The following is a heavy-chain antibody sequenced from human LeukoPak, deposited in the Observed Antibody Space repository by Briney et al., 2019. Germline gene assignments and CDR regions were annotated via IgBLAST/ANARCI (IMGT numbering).Heavy chain of an antibody. CDR1: GGSISSYY. J-gene: IGHJ5*02. D-gene: IGHD6-13*01. Sequence: SETLSLTCTVSGGSISSYYWSWIRQPPGKGLEWIGYIYYSGSTNYNPSLKSRVTISVDTSKNQFSLKLSSLTAADTAVYYCARLDSSSWYDWFHASSGNWFDPWGQGTLVTVSS. CDR2: IYYSGST. V-gene: IGHV4-59*08. CDR3: ARLDSSSWYDWFHASSGNWFDP.